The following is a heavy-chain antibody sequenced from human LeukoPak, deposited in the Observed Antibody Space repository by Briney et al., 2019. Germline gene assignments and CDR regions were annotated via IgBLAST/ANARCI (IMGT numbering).Heavy chain of an antibody. V-gene: IGHV4-39*07. CDR2: IYYSGST. Sequence: NPSETLSLTCTVSGGSISSSSYYWGWIRQPPGKGLEWIGSIYYSGSTYYNPSLKSRVTISVDTSKNQFSLELSSVTAADTAVYYCARSTGYSSILFDYWGQGTLVTVSS. CDR1: GGSISSSSYY. D-gene: IGHD6-13*01. CDR3: ARSTGYSSILFDY. J-gene: IGHJ4*02.